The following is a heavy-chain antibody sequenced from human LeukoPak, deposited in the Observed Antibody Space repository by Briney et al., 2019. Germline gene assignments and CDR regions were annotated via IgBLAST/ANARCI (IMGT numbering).Heavy chain of an antibody. D-gene: IGHD6-6*01. Sequence: SETLSLTCTVSGGSISSYFWTWIRQPPGKGLEWIGYIYYSGSTNYNPSLKSRVTMFVDMSKNQFSLRLSSVTAADTAVYYCARHRAYSSSSPFDYWGQGTLVTVSS. CDR1: GGSISSYF. V-gene: IGHV4-59*08. J-gene: IGHJ4*02. CDR2: IYYSGST. CDR3: ARHRAYSSSSPFDY.